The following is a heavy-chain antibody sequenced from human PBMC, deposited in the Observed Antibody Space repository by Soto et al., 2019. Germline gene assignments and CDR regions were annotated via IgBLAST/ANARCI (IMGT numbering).Heavy chain of an antibody. J-gene: IGHJ4*01. Sequence: EMQLLESGGGLVQPGGSLRLSCAASGFTFRTFAMTWVRQAPGKGLEWVSSISADGFTTYYGDSVQGRFTVSRDNSRSTLYLQMSNLRAEDTALYYCATVSNRPSPHWGHGTLVAVSS. CDR1: GFTFRTFA. CDR3: ATVSNRPSPH. D-gene: IGHD4-4*01. V-gene: IGHV3-23*01. CDR2: ISADGFTT.